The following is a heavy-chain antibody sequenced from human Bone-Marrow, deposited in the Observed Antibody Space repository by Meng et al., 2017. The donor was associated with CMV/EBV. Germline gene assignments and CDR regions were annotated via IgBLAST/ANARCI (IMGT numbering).Heavy chain of an antibody. Sequence: SGVGVGWTRQPPGKALEWLTLIYWNDDKRYSPSLKSRLTITKDTSKNQVVLTMTNMDPVDTATYYCAHTIKGYCSSTSCYPDWFDPWGQGTLVTVSS. D-gene: IGHD2-2*01. CDR3: AHTIKGYCSSTSCYPDWFDP. V-gene: IGHV2-5*01. CDR2: IYWNDDK. J-gene: IGHJ5*02. CDR1: SGVG.